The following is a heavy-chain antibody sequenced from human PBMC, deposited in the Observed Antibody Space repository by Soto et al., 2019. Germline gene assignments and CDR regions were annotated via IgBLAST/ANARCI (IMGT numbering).Heavy chain of an antibody. CDR2: IIPIFGTA. CDR3: ARGSPNGGGDCTHSGSYPLDY. Sequence: ASVKVSCKASGGTFSSYSISWVRQAPGQGLEWMGGIIPIFGTANYAQKFQGRVTITADESTSTAYMELSSLRSEDTAVYYCARGSPNGGGDCTHSGSYPLDYWGQGTLVTVSS. V-gene: IGHV1-69*13. D-gene: IGHD1-26*01. J-gene: IGHJ4*02. CDR1: GGTFSSYS.